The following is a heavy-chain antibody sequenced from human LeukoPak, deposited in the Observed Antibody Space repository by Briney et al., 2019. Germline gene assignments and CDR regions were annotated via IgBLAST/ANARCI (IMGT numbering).Heavy chain of an antibody. Sequence: GGSLRLSCAASGFTFSSYAMNWVRQAPGKGLEWVAPISYDGSNKYYADSVKGRFTISRENSKNTLYLQMNSLRAEDTAVYYCARLTQYCSSTSCYPYWGQGTLVTVSS. CDR2: ISYDGSNK. CDR3: ARLTQYCSSTSCYPY. J-gene: IGHJ4*02. V-gene: IGHV3-30*04. D-gene: IGHD2-2*01. CDR1: GFTFSSYA.